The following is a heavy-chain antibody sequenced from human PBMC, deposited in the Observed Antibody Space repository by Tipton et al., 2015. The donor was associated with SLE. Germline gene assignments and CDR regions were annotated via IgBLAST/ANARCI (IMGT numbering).Heavy chain of an antibody. CDR2: VSFDGVNE. J-gene: IGHJ4*02. CDR1: AFNFNNYG. V-gene: IGHV3-30*03. CDR3: ATYGSGSYYDS. D-gene: IGHD3-10*01. Sequence: QLVQSGGGVVQPGRSLRLSCRATAFNFNNYGMHWVRQAPGKGLEWVALVSFDGVNEYYADSVKGRFTISRDTSKNTLYLQMNSLRAEDTAVYYCATYGSGSYYDSWGQGTLVTVSS.